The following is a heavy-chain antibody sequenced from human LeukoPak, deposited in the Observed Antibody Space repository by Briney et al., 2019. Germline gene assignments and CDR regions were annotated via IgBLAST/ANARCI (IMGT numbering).Heavy chain of an antibody. J-gene: IGHJ6*04. CDR2: ISAYNGNT. D-gene: IGHD1-26*01. CDR1: GYTFTSYG. CDR3: ARNQYSGSYSPRDGMDV. V-gene: IGHV1-18*01. Sequence: ASVKVSCKASGYTFTSYGVSWVRQAPGQGLEWMGWISAYNGNTNYAQKLQGRVTMTTDTSTSTAYMELRSLRSDDTAVYYCARNQYSGSYSPRDGMDVWGKGTTVTVSS.